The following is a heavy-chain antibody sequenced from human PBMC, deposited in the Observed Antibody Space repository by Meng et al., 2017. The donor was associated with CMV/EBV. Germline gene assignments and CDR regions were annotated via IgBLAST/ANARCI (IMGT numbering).Heavy chain of an antibody. CDR2: IYYSGST. CDR1: GGSISSSSYS. Sequence: SETLSLTCTVSGGSISSSSYSWCWIRQPPGKGLEWIGSIYYSGSTYYNPSLKSRVTISVDTSKNQFSLKLSSVTAADTAMYYCASGALGYCSGGSCYPPYYGMDVWGQGTTVTVSS. V-gene: IGHV4-39*07. J-gene: IGHJ6*02. D-gene: IGHD2-15*01. CDR3: ASGALGYCSGGSCYPPYYGMDV.